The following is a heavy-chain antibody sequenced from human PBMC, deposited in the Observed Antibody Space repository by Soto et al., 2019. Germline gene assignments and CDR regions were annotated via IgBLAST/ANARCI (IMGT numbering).Heavy chain of an antibody. D-gene: IGHD3-22*01. CDR3: AKNYYDSSGYIRYFDY. Sequence: GSLRLSCAASGFTFSSYAMSWVRQAPGKGLEWVSAISGSGGGTYYADSGKGRFTISRDNSKNTLYLQMNSLRAEDTAVYYCAKNYYDSSGYIRYFDYWGQGTLVTVSS. V-gene: IGHV3-23*01. CDR1: GFTFSSYA. CDR2: ISGSGGGT. J-gene: IGHJ4*02.